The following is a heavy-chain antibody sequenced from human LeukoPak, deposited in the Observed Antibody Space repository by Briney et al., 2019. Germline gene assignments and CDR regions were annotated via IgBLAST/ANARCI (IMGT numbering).Heavy chain of an antibody. CDR1: GYTFTTYG. CDR3: ARCSAYCGGDCSVFDY. J-gene: IGHJ4*02. D-gene: IGHD2-21*02. Sequence: ASVKVSCTASGYTFTTYGISWVRQAPGQGLEWMGWISAYNGNTNYAQKLQGRVTMTTDTSTSPAYMELRSLRSDDTAVYYCARCSAYCGGDCSVFDYWGQGTLVTVSS. V-gene: IGHV1-18*01. CDR2: ISAYNGNT.